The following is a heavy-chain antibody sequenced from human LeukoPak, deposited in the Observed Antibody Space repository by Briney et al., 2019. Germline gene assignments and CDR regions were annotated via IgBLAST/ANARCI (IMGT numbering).Heavy chain of an antibody. D-gene: IGHD3-22*01. J-gene: IGHJ4*02. Sequence: GGSLRLSCAASGFTFSSYGMHWVRQAPGKGLEWVAFIRYDGSNKYYADSVKGRFTISRDNGKNSLYLQMNSLRAEDTALYYCARDYDSSGYDVYWGQGTLVTVSS. CDR3: ARDYDSSGYDVY. CDR1: GFTFSSYG. CDR2: IRYDGSNK. V-gene: IGHV3-30*02.